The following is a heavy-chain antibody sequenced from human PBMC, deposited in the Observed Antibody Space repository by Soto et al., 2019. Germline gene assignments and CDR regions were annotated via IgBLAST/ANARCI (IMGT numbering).Heavy chain of an antibody. D-gene: IGHD2-21*02. CDR1: GYYFTAFG. CDR2: ISIYNGNT. V-gene: IGHV1-18*01. J-gene: IGHJ4*02. Sequence: ASVKVSCKASGYYFTAFGISWVRQAPGQGLEWMGWISIYNGNTNYAQKVQDRVTMTRDTSTNTAYMELRSLRSDDTAVYYCARDVFKIVMRVTEADFDYWGQGTPVTVSS. CDR3: ARDVFKIVMRVTEADFDY.